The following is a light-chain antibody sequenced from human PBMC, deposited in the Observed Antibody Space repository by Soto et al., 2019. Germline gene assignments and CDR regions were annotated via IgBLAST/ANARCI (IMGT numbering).Light chain of an antibody. J-gene: IGKJ2*01. Sequence: DIPMTQSPSSLSASVGDRVTITCRASQTITGFLNWYQQKPGKAPKLLIYAASRLQNGVPSRFSGSGSGTDFTLTISSLRPEDVATYYCQQSYSTPPATFGQGTKLEIK. CDR1: QTITGF. CDR3: QQSYSTPPAT. V-gene: IGKV1-39*01. CDR2: AAS.